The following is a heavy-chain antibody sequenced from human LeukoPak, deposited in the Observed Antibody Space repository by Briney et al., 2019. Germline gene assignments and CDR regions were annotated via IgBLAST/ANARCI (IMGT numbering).Heavy chain of an antibody. D-gene: IGHD5-18*01. V-gene: IGHV4-31*03. CDR1: GGSVSSGVYY. J-gene: IGHJ4*02. CDR2: IHVFGKA. CDR3: ARASTSMVPKYFDY. Sequence: SQTLSLTCSVSGGSVSSGVYYWSWIRQHPGKGLEWIGYIHVFGKAYYNPSLTSRVSISVDTSKNQFSLTVNSVTVADTARYYCARASTSMVPKYFDYRGQGTLVTVSS.